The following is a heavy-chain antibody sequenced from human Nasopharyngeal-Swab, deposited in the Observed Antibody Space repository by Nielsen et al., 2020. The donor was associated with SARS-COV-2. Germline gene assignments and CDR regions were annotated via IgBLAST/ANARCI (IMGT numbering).Heavy chain of an antibody. CDR3: ARVSPPLLTGPYYYYGMDV. V-gene: IGHV3-11*06. CDR1: GFTFSDYY. CDR2: ISSSSSYT. D-gene: IGHD3-9*01. J-gene: IGHJ6*02. Sequence: LSLTCAAPGFTFSDYYMSWIRQAPGKGLEWVSYISSSSSYTNYADSVKGRFTISRDNAKNSLYLQMNSLRAEDTAVYYCARVSPPLLTGPYYYYGMDVWGQGTTVTVSS.